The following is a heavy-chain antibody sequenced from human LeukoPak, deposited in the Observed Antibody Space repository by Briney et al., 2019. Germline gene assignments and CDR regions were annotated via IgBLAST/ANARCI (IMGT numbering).Heavy chain of an antibody. CDR2: IKQDGSEK. D-gene: IGHD2-2*01. CDR1: GFTFSSSW. CDR3: VKDLRGPEGF. J-gene: IGHJ4*02. Sequence: GGSLRLSCAASGFTFSSSWMSWVRQAPGKGLEWVANIKQDGSEKSYVDSVKGRFTISRDDAKTSLYLQMISLRAEDTAVYYCVKDLRGPEGFWGQGTLVIVSS. V-gene: IGHV3-7*01.